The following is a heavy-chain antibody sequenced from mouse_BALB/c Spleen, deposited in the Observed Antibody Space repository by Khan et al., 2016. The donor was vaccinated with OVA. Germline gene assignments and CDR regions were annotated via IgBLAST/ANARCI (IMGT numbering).Heavy chain of an antibody. CDR3: ARQNYYGYAIDY. CDR2: ISYSGST. J-gene: IGHJ4*01. D-gene: IGHD1-1*01. V-gene: IGHV3-2*02. CDR1: GYSITSAYA. Sequence: EVQLQESGPGLVKPSQSLSLTCTVTGYSITSAYAWSWIRQFPGNKLEWMGYISYSGSTSYNPSLKSRISITRDTSKNQFFLQLNSVTTEDTATYYCARQNYYGYAIDYWGQGTSVTVSS.